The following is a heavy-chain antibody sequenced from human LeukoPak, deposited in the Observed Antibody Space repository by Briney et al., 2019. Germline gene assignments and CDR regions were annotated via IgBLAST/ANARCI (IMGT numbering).Heavy chain of an antibody. CDR1: GFTLSNFW. D-gene: IGHD1-26*01. CDR3: ARIVAGGAFDI. J-gene: IGHJ3*02. Sequence: GGSLRLSCAASGFTLSNFWMNWVRQAPGKRLEWVAIINRDGTHKEYVDSVKGRFTISRDNSKNTLYLQMNSLRDEDTAVYYCARIVAGGAFDIWGQGTMVTVSS. V-gene: IGHV3-7*02. CDR2: INRDGTHK.